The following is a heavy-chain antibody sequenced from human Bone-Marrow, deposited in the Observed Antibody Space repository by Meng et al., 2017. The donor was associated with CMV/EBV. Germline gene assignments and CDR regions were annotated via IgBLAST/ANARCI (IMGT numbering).Heavy chain of an antibody. Sequence: VQAVQAGAEVKKPGASVKVACNASGYNFTGYNMHWVRQAPGQGLEWMGWINPNSGGTNYAQKFQGRVTMTRNTSISTAYMELSRLRSDDTAVYYCARGVAAPDYWGQATLVTVSS. D-gene: IGHD6-6*01. V-gene: IGHV1-2*02. J-gene: IGHJ4*02. CDR3: ARGVAAPDY. CDR1: GYNFTGYN. CDR2: INPNSGGT.